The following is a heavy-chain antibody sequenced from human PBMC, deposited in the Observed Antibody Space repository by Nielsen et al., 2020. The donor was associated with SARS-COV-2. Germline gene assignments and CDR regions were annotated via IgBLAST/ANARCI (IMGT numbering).Heavy chain of an antibody. D-gene: IGHD3-10*01. CDR2: ISGSGVGT. V-gene: IGHV3-23*01. CDR3: AKASPYYYGSGTLGPTRIDY. Sequence: SLFLTFAASGFTFISYAMSWVRQAPGKGLEWVSAISGSGVGTYYADSVKGRFTISRENSKNTLYLQMNSLRAEDKAVYYYAKASPYYYGSGTLGPTRIDYWGQGTLVTVSS. J-gene: IGHJ4*02. CDR1: GFTFISYA.